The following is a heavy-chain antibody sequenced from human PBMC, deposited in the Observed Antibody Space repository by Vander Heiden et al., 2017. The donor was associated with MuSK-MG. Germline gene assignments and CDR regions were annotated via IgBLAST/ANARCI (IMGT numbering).Heavy chain of an antibody. V-gene: IGHV3-30*04. J-gene: IGHJ4*02. Sequence: QVQLVESGGGVVQPGRSLRLPCAASGFTFSSYAMPWVRQAPGKGLEWVAVISYDGSNKYYADSVKGRFTISRDNSKNTLYLQMNSLRAEDTAVYYCARDGGIQLWYFDYWGQGTLVTVSS. CDR3: ARDGGIQLWYFDY. CDR1: GFTFSSYA. D-gene: IGHD5-18*01. CDR2: ISYDGSNK.